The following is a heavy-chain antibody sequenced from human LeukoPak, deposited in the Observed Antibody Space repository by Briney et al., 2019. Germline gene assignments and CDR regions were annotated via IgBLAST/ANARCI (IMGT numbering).Heavy chain of an antibody. J-gene: IGHJ4*02. CDR3: ASPREYQLLYFGY. CDR2: ISSSSSYI. CDR1: GFTFSSDC. V-gene: IGHV3-21*01. D-gene: IGHD2-2*01. Sequence: GGSLRLSCAASGFTFSSDCMNWGRQAPGKGLEWVSSISSSSSYIYYADSVKGRFTISRDNAKNSLYLQMNSLRAEDTAVYYCASPREYQLLYFGYWGQGTLVTVSS.